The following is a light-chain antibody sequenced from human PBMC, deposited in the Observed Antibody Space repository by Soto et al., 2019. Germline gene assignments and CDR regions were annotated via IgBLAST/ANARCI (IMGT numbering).Light chain of an antibody. Sequence: EIVLTQSPATLSLSPGERATLSCRASQSVSSYLAWYQQKPGPAPRLLIYDASSRATGIPVRFSGSGSGTYFTLTISSLEPEDFAVYYCQQRSNWWTFGQGTKVDIK. V-gene: IGKV3-11*01. CDR2: DAS. CDR3: QQRSNWWT. CDR1: QSVSSY. J-gene: IGKJ1*01.